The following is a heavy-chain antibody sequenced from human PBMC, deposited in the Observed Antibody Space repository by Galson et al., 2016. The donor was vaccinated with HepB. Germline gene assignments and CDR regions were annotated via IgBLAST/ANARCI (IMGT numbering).Heavy chain of an antibody. CDR3: ARDYGDYFTDY. V-gene: IGHV3-7*01. CDR2: ILQDGSAK. J-gene: IGHJ4*02. CDR1: GFTFSNYW. Sequence: SLRLSCAASGFTFSNYWMSWVRQAPGKGLEWVAYILQDGSAKYYVDSVKGRFTISRYHARNSLYLQMNSLRAEDTAVYYCARDYGDYFTDYWGQGTLVTVSS. D-gene: IGHD4-17*01.